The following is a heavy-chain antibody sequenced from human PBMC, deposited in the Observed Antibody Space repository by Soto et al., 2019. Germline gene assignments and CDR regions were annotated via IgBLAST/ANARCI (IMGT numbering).Heavy chain of an antibody. CDR1: GDTFNDYY. V-gene: IGHV1-2*04. D-gene: IGHD5-12*01. J-gene: IGHJ6*03. Sequence: QVQLVQSGAEVKRPGASVTVSCRSSGDTFNDYYIHWVRQAPGQGLEWMGWINPNGGVTKYAQKFQGWVSMTRDTSIRTVYMQRSRLRSADTAVYYCARESGGATATLDYYYFYMDVWGTGTTVTVSS. CDR2: INPNGGVT. CDR3: ARESGGATATLDYYYFYMDV.